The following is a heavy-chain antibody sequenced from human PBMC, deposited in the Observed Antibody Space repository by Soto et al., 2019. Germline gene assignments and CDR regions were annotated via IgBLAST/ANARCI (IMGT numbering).Heavy chain of an antibody. CDR1: GFTFGDYA. CDR3: AKAASYSRGFDY. CDR2: IRRNAYGGTT. D-gene: IGHD2-15*01. J-gene: IGHJ4*02. Sequence: GGSLRLSCTTSGFTFGDYALSWVRQAPGKGLEWVGFIRRNAYGGTTDYAASVKGRFTISRDDSKSIAYLQMNSLRTEDTAVYYCAKAASYSRGFDYWGQGTLVTVSS. V-gene: IGHV3-49*04.